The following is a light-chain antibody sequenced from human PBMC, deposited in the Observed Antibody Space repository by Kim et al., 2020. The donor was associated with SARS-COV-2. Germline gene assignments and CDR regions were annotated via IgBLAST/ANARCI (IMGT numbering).Light chain of an antibody. Sequence: LSLSPGERATLSCRASQSNPSSQLAWYQQRPGQAPRLLIYGTSSRATGIPDRFSGSGSGTDFTLTIARLEPEDFAVYYCQQHGTTFGQGTKVDIK. CDR3: QQHGTT. J-gene: IGKJ1*01. CDR1: QSNPSSQ. CDR2: GTS. V-gene: IGKV3-20*01.